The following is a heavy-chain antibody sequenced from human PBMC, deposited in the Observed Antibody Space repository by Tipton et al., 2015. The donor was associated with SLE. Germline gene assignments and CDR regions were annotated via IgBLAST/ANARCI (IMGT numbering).Heavy chain of an antibody. CDR3: AREIRYSSSYGAFDI. J-gene: IGHJ3*02. CDR1: GFTFSSYG. V-gene: IGHV3-30*02. D-gene: IGHD6-13*01. Sequence: SLRLSCAASGFTFSSYGMHWVRQAPGKGLEWVAFIRYDGSNKYYADSVKGRFTISRDNSKNMLYLEMNSLRAEDTAVYYCAREIRYSSSYGAFDIWGQGTMVTVSS. CDR2: IRYDGSNK.